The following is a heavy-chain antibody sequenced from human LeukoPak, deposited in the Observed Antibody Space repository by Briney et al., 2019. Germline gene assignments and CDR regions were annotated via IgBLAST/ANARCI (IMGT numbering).Heavy chain of an antibody. D-gene: IGHD6-19*01. CDR1: GFTFDDYA. CDR2: ISWNSGSI. Sequence: GGSLRLSCAASGFTFDDYAMHWVRQAPGKGLEWVSGISWNSGSIGYADSVKGRFTISRDNAKNSLYLQMNSLRAEDMALYYCAKDIHFLQLSSGLDYWGQGTLVTVSS. CDR3: AKDIHFLQLSSGLDY. V-gene: IGHV3-9*03. J-gene: IGHJ4*02.